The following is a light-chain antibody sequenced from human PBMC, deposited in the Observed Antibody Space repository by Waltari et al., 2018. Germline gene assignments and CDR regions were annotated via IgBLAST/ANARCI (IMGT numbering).Light chain of an antibody. Sequence: DIVMTQSPDSLAVSLGERATINCKSSQTVLYSSNNKNYLDWYQQKPRQPPKLLIYWAATRESGVPDRFSGSGSGTDFTLTSSSLHAEDVAVYDCQQYYSTPWSFGQRTKVEIK. CDR2: WAA. V-gene: IGKV4-1*01. J-gene: IGKJ1*01. CDR1: QTVLYSSNNKNY. CDR3: QQYYSTPWS.